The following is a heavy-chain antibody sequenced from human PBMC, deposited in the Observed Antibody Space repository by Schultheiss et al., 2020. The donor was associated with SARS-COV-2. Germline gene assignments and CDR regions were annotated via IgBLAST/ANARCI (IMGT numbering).Heavy chain of an antibody. J-gene: IGHJ5*02. CDR2: IYYSGST. Sequence: SQTLSLTCTVSGGSISSGGYYWSWIRQHPGKGLEWIGYIYYSGSTYYNPSLKSRVTISVDTSKNQFSLKLSSVTAADTAVYYCARGRVTMMPPHANWFDPWGQGTLVTVSS. V-gene: IGHV4-31*03. CDR3: ARGRVTMMPPHANWFDP. D-gene: IGHD3-22*01. CDR1: GGSISSGGYY.